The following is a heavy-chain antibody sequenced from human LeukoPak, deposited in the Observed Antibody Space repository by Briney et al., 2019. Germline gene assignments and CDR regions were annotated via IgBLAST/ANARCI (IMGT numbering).Heavy chain of an antibody. J-gene: IGHJ6*03. D-gene: IGHD1-7*01. CDR3: ARWSWQITGTTDSYYYYYYMDV. V-gene: IGHV4-59*01. CDR1: GGSISSYY. Sequence: PSETLSLTCTVSGGSISSYYWSWIRQPPGKGLEWIGYIYYSGSTNYNPSLKSRVTISVDTSKNQFSLKLSSVTAADTAVYYCARWSWQITGTTDSYYYYYYMDVWGKGTTVTVSS. CDR2: IYYSGST.